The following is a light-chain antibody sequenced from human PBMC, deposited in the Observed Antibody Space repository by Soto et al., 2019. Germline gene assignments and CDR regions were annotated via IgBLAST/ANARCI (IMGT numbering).Light chain of an antibody. CDR1: SSDVGGYNY. Sequence: QSVLTQPASVSGSPGQSITISCTGTSSDVGGYNYVSWYQHHPGKAPKLIIFDVSNRPSGISNRFSGSKSGNTASLTISGLQAEDEADYYCSSYTSRSTYVFGTGTKVTVL. J-gene: IGLJ1*01. CDR2: DVS. V-gene: IGLV2-14*03. CDR3: SSYTSRSTYV.